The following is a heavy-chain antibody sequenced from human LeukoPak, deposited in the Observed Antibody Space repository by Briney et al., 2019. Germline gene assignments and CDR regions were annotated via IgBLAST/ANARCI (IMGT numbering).Heavy chain of an antibody. Sequence: ASVTVSCKVSGYTLTELSMHWVRQAPGQGLEWMGIINPSGGSTSYAQKFQGRVTMTRDMSTSTVYMELSSLRSEDTAVYYCARDYYDSSGLDYWGQGTLVTVSS. CDR2: INPSGGST. V-gene: IGHV1-46*01. CDR1: GYTLTELS. CDR3: ARDYYDSSGLDY. D-gene: IGHD3-22*01. J-gene: IGHJ4*02.